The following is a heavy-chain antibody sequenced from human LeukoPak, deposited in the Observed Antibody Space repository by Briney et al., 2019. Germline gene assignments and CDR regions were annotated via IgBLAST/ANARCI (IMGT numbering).Heavy chain of an antibody. V-gene: IGHV4-34*01. CDR1: GGSSSGYY. D-gene: IGHD6-6*01. J-gene: IGHJ4*02. Sequence: SETLSLTCAVYGGSSSGYYWSWIRQPPGKGLEWIGEINHSGSTNYNPSLKSRVTISVDTSKNQFSLKLSSVTAADTAVYYCARVRSSSSVVDYWGQGTLVTVSS. CDR3: ARVRSSSSVVDY. CDR2: INHSGST.